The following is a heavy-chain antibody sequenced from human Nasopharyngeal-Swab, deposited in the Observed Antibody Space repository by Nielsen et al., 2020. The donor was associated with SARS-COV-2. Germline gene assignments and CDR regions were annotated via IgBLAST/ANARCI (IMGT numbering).Heavy chain of an antibody. CDR2: IYYSGST. D-gene: IGHD2-2*01. Sequence: GSLRLSCTVSGGSISSSSYYWGWIRQPPGKGLEWIGSIYYSGSTYYNPSLKSRVTISVDTSKNQFSLKLSSVTAADTAVYYCARHSPFVVVPAATYDYWGQGTLVTVSS. CDR3: ARHSPFVVVPAATYDY. CDR1: GGSISSSSYY. V-gene: IGHV4-39*01. J-gene: IGHJ4*02.